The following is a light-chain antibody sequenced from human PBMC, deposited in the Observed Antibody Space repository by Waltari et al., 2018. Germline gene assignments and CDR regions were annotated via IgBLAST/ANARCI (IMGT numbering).Light chain of an antibody. J-gene: IGLJ2*01. CDR1: SSDVGHYNY. CDR3: SSFTTSHTLL. V-gene: IGLV2-14*01. Sequence: QSALTQPASVSGTPGQSITISCTGTSSDVGHYNYVSWYQQHSSKAPKLIIYEVSHRPSGISYRFSASKSGNTASLTITGLQTEDEADYYCSSFTTSHTLLFGGGTKLTV. CDR2: EVS.